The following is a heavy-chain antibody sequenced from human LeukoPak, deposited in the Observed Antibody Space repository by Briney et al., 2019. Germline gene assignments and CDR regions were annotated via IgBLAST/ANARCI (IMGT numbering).Heavy chain of an antibody. D-gene: IGHD3-10*01. V-gene: IGHV3-11*04. CDR2: LSSSGSII. CDR3: ARDITPYYYMDV. J-gene: IGHJ6*03. CDR1: GFTFSDYY. Sequence: GGSLRLSCAASGFTFSDYYMNWIRQAPGKGLEWVSYLSSSGSIIYYADSVKGRFTISRDNAKNSLYLQMNSLRAEDTAVYYCARDITPYYYMDVWGKGTTVTVSS.